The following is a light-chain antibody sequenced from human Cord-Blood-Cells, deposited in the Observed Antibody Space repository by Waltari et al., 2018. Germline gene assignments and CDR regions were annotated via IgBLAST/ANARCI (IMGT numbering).Light chain of an antibody. CDR3: QQYGSSPYT. CDR2: GAS. J-gene: IGKJ2*01. Sequence: EIVLTQSPGTLSLSLGERDTLSCRASQSVSSSYLAWNQQKPGQAPRLLIYGASSRATGIPDRFSGSGSGTDFTLTISRLEPEDFAVYYCQQYGSSPYTFGQGTKLEIK. V-gene: IGKV3-20*01. CDR1: QSVSSSY.